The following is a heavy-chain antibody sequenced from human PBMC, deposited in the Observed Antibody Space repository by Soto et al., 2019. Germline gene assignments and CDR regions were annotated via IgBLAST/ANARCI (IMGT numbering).Heavy chain of an antibody. J-gene: IGHJ5*02. Sequence: SETLSLTCAVSGGSISSSNWWSWVRQPPGKGLEWIGEIYHSGSTNYNPSLKSRVTISVDKSKNQFSLKLSSVTAADTAVYYCARVPSSLYYYGSGRGWFDPWGQGTPVTVSS. CDR2: IYHSGST. CDR3: ARVPSSLYYYGSGRGWFDP. D-gene: IGHD3-10*01. V-gene: IGHV4-4*02. CDR1: GGSISSSNW.